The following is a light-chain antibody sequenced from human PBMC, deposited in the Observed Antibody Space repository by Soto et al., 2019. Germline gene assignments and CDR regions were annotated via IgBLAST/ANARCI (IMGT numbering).Light chain of an antibody. Sequence: DIVMTQSPDSLAVSLGERATINCKSSQSVLYSANNKNNLAWYQQKPGQPPKLLIYWASTRTSGVPDRLSGSGSGTDFTLTISSLQAEDVAVYYCQQNYTSPPLTFGGGTKVAIK. CDR1: QSVLYSANNKNN. CDR3: QQNYTSPPLT. V-gene: IGKV4-1*01. J-gene: IGKJ4*01. CDR2: WAS.